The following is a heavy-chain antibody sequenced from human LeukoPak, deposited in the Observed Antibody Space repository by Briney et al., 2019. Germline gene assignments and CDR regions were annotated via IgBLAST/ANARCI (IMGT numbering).Heavy chain of an antibody. D-gene: IGHD6-13*01. CDR1: GGTVSSYT. CDR3: ARGIAAAGPPEY. CDR2: IIPILGIA. Sequence: SVKGSCKASGGTVSSYTISWVRQAPGQGREWMGRIIPILGIANYAQKFQGRVTITADKSTSTAYMELSSLRSEDTAVYYCARGIAAAGPPEYWGQGTLVTVS. J-gene: IGHJ4*02. V-gene: IGHV1-69*02.